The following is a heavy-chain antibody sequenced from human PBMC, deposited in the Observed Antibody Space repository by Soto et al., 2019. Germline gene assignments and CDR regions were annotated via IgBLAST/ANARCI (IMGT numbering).Heavy chain of an antibody. CDR3: ARVTYGPFDY. CDR2: TRNKGNSYTT. Sequence: EVQLVESGGGLVQPGGSLRLSCAASGFTFSDNYMDWVRQAPGKGLEWVGRTRNKGNSYTTEYAASVKCRFTISRDDSENSLYLQMNSLTTEDTALYYCARVTYGPFDYWGQGTLVTVSS. D-gene: IGHD4-17*01. CDR1: GFTFSDNY. V-gene: IGHV3-72*01. J-gene: IGHJ4*02.